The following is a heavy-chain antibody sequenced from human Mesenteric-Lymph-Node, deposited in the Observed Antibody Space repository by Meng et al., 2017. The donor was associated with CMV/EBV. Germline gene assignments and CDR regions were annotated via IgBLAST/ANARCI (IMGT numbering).Heavy chain of an antibody. V-gene: IGHV6-1*01. Sequence: SETLSLTCAISGDSVSSNSAAWNWTRQSPSRGLEWLGRTYYRPKWYNDYAVSVKSRITINPDTSKNQFSLQLNSVTPEDTAVYYCARSVSPDDAFDIWGQGTMVTVSS. J-gene: IGHJ3*02. CDR1: GDSVSSNSAA. CDR3: ARSVSPDDAFDI. CDR2: TYYRPKWYN.